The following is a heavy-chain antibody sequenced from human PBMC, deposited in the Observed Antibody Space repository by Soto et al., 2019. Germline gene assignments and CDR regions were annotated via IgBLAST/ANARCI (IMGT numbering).Heavy chain of an antibody. V-gene: IGHV1-18*01. J-gene: IGHJ6*03. Sequence: QVQLVQSGAEVKKPGASVKVSCKASGYTFTSYGISWVRQAPGPGLEWMGWISAYNGNTNYAQKLQGRVTMTTDTSTSTAYMELRSLRSDDTAVYYCARVGTGTTHRSWYYYYMDVWGKGTTVTVSS. D-gene: IGHD1-7*01. CDR2: ISAYNGNT. CDR1: GYTFTSYG. CDR3: ARVGTGTTHRSWYYYYMDV.